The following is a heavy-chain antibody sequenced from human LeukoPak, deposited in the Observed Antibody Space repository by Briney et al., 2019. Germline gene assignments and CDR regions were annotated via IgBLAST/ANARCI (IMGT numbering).Heavy chain of an antibody. V-gene: IGHV1-2*02. CDR2: INPNSGGT. J-gene: IGHJ4*02. Sequence: AASVKVSCKASGYTFTGYYMHWVRQAPGQGLEWMGWINPNSGGTNYAQKFQGRVTMTRDTSISTAYMELSRLRSDDTAVYYCAREQVFGYSYGSLGYWGQGTLVTVSS. D-gene: IGHD5-18*01. CDR3: AREQVFGYSYGSLGY. CDR1: GYTFTGYY.